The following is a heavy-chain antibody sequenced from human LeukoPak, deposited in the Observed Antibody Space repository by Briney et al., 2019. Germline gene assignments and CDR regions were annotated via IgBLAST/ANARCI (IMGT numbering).Heavy chain of an antibody. Sequence: GGSLRLSCAASGFTFSSYSMNWVRQAPGKGLDWVSSISSSSSSIYYADSMKGRFTISRDNVKNLLFLQMNSLRAEDTAVYHCAKKSGDHFHFDFWGQGTLVTVSS. CDR2: ISSSSSSI. D-gene: IGHD2-21*01. V-gene: IGHV3-21*04. J-gene: IGHJ4*02. CDR3: AKKSGDHFHFDF. CDR1: GFTFSSYS.